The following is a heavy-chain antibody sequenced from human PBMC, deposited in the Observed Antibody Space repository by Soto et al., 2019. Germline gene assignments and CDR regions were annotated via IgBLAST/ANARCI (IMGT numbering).Heavy chain of an antibody. CDR3: ARKSLENYDFWSGPPAPMDV. Sequence: GGSLRLSCAASAFTFSSYAMHWVHQAPGKGLEWVAFISDDGSNKYYADSVKGRFTISRDNSKNTLYLQMNSLRAEDTAVYFCARKSLENYDFWSGPPAPMDVWGQGTTVTVSS. CDR2: ISDDGSNK. V-gene: IGHV3-30-3*01. D-gene: IGHD3-3*01. CDR1: AFTFSSYA. J-gene: IGHJ6*02.